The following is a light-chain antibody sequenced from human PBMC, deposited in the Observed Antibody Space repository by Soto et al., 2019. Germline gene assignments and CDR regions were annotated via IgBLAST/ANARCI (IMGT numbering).Light chain of an antibody. J-gene: IGLJ1*01. CDR2: DVS. CDR1: SSDVGGYNY. V-gene: IGLV2-11*01. CDR3: YSYAGSYTLYV. Sequence: QSALTQPRSVSGSPGQSVTISCTGTSSDVGGYNYVSWYQQHPGKAPKLMIYDVSKRPSGVPDRFSGFKSGNTASLTISGLQAEDEADYYCYSYAGSYTLYVFGTGTKLTVL.